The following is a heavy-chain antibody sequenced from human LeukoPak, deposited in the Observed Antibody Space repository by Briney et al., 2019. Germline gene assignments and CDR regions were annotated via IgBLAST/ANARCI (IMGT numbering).Heavy chain of an antibody. CDR1: GGSISSYY. CDR2: IYYSGST. V-gene: IGHV4-59*01. D-gene: IGHD1-26*01. J-gene: IGHJ6*02. CDR3: ARGADGGATYYYYYGMGV. Sequence: SETLSLTCTVSGGSISSYYWSWIRQPPGKGLEWIGYIYYSGSTNYNPSLKSRVTISVDTSKNQFSLKLSSVTAADTAVYYCARGADGGATYYYYYGMGVWGQGTTVTVSS.